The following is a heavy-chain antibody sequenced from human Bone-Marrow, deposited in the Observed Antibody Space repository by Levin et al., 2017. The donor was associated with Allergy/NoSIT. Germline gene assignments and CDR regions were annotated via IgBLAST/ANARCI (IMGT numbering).Heavy chain of an antibody. J-gene: IGHJ3*02. CDR3: AKAHPDIVVVPAALVNAFDI. CDR1: GFTFSSYA. Sequence: GGSLRLSCAASGFTFSSYAMSWVRQAPGKGLEWVSAISGSGGSTYYADSVKGRFTISRDNSKNTLYLQMNSLRAEDTAVYYCAKAHPDIVVVPAALVNAFDIWGQGTMVTVSS. CDR2: ISGSGGST. V-gene: IGHV3-23*01. D-gene: IGHD2-2*01.